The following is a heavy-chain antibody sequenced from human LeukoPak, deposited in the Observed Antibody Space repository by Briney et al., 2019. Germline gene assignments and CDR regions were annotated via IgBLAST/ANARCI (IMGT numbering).Heavy chain of an antibody. D-gene: IGHD3-10*01. CDR2: ISSAGSNK. V-gene: IGHV3-30-3*01. Sequence: GRSLRLSCAASEFTFSTYSMHWVRLAPGKGLEWVAVISSAGSNKYYADSVTGRFTISRDNSKNTLYLQMNSLRAEDTAVYYCASGRGQWGQGTLVTVSS. CDR3: ASGRGQ. CDR1: EFTFSTYS. J-gene: IGHJ4*02.